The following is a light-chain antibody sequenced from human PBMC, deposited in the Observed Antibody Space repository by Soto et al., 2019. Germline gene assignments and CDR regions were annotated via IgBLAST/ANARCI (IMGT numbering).Light chain of an antibody. V-gene: IGLV2-14*01. J-gene: IGLJ2*01. CDR1: SSDVGAYNY. Sequence: QSALTQPASVSGSPGQSITIPCTGTSSDVGAYNYVFWYQQHPGKAPKMIISEVSNRPSGVSNRFSGSKFGNTASLTISGLQAEDEADYYCSSYTSINTAVFGGGTQVTVL. CDR3: SSYTSINTAV. CDR2: EVS.